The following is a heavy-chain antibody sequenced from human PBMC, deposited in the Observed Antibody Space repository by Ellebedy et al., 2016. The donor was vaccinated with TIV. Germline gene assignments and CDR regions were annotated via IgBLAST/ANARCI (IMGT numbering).Heavy chain of an antibody. D-gene: IGHD4-17*01. V-gene: IGHV1-69*13. CDR1: GGTFSSYA. J-gene: IGHJ4*02. CDR3: ARQTYYGDPIDY. Sequence: SVKVSXXASGGTFSSYAISWVRQAPGQGLEWMGGIIPIFGTANYAQKFQGRVTITANESTSTAYMELSSLRSEDTAVYYCARQTYYGDPIDYWGQGTLVTVSS. CDR2: IIPIFGTA.